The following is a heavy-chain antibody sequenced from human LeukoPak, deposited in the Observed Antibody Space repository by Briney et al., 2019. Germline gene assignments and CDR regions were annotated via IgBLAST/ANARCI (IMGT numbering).Heavy chain of an antibody. D-gene: IGHD4-23*01. CDR3: ATDRKVGTWDPRFNY. V-gene: IGHV3-23*01. CDR1: GFTFSTSA. CDR2: IRASDDTT. Sequence: GGSLRLSCEVFGFTFSTSAMSWVRQAPGKGLEWVSGIRASDDTTYYVDSVKGRFTVSRDNSKNTLYLQMNSLRAEDTAIYYCATDRKVGTWDPRFNYWGQGTLVTVSS. J-gene: IGHJ4*02.